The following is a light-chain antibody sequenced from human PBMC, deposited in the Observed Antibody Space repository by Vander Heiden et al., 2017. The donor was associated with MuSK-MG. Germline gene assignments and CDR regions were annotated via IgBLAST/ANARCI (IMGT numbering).Light chain of an antibody. Sequence: DIQMTQSPSSLSASVGDRVTITCRASQSISSYLNWYQQKVGKAPKLLIYAASRLQSGVPSRFSVSGSGTDFTLTINRLQPEDFATYYCQQCDSTRFTFGHGTKVDIK. J-gene: IGKJ3*01. CDR2: AAS. CDR1: QSISSY. CDR3: QQCDSTRFT. V-gene: IGKV1-39*01.